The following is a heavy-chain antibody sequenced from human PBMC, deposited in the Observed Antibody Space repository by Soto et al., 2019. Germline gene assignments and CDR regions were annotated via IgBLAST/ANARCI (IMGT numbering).Heavy chain of an antibody. J-gene: IGHJ6*02. V-gene: IGHV3-30-3*01. CDR3: ARDRRFLEWPYGMDV. Sequence: VGSLRLSCAASGFTFSSYAMHWVRQAPGKGLEWVAVISYDGSNKYYADSVKGRFTISRDNSKNTLYLQMNSLRAEDTAVYYCARDRRFLEWPYGMDVWGQGTTVTVSS. D-gene: IGHD3-3*01. CDR1: GFTFSSYA. CDR2: ISYDGSNK.